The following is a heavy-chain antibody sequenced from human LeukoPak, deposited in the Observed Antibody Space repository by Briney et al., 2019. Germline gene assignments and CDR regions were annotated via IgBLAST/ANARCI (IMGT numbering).Heavy chain of an antibody. CDR2: ISYDGSNK. Sequence: PGGSLRLSCAASGFTFSSYGMHWARQAPGKGLEWVAFISYDGSNKYYADSVKGRFTISRDNSKNTLYLQMNSLRAEDTAVYYCAKAGARQQLDYWGQGTLVTVSS. V-gene: IGHV3-30*18. CDR1: GFTFSSYG. J-gene: IGHJ4*02. D-gene: IGHD6-13*01. CDR3: AKAGARQQLDY.